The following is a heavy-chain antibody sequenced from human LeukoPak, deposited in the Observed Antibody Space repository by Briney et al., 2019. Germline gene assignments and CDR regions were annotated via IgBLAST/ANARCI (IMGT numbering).Heavy chain of an antibody. J-gene: IGHJ4*02. D-gene: IGHD2-2*01. CDR3: ARDQRSGTSCSQSFDY. CDR1: GFTFSSYG. CDR2: IWYDGSNK. V-gene: IGHV3-33*01. Sequence: GGSLRLSCAASGFTFSSYGMHWVRQAPGKGLEWVAVIWYDGSNKYYADSVKGRFTISRDNSKNTLYLQMNSLRAEDTAVYYCARDQRSGTSCSQSFDYWGQGTLVTVSS.